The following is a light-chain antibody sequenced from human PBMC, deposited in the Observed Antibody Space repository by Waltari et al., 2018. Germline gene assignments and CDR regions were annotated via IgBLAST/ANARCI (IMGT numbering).Light chain of an antibody. J-gene: IGLJ2*01. CDR1: SLRSYY. Sequence: SSELTQDPAVSVALGQTVRITCQGDSLRSYYASWYQQKPGQATVLVIYGKNNRPSGIPDSFSGSSSGNTASLTIAGAQAEDEADYDCNSRDSSGNHPVVFGGGTKLTVL. CDR2: GKN. V-gene: IGLV3-19*01. CDR3: NSRDSSGNHPVV.